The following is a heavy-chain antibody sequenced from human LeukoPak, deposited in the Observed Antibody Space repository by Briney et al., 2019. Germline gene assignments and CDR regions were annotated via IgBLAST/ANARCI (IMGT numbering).Heavy chain of an antibody. CDR3: VRDMGSSTSKD. CDR2: IYHSGTS. V-gene: IGHV4-4*02. Sequence: SETLSLTCTVSGGSISSNNWWNWVRQPPGKGLEWIGEIYHSGTSNYNPSLKSRVTISLDRSKNQFSLRLNSVTAADTAVYYCVRDMGSSTSKDWGQGTLVTVSS. J-gene: IGHJ4*02. CDR1: GGSISSNNW. D-gene: IGHD2-2*01.